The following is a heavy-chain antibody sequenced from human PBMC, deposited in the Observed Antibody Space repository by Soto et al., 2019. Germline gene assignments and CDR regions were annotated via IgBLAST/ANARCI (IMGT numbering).Heavy chain of an antibody. CDR2: ISSSSSYI. CDR3: ARDHGYSSSWSNWFDP. D-gene: IGHD6-13*01. CDR1: GFTFSSYS. V-gene: IGHV3-21*01. Sequence: EVQLVESGGGLVKPGGSLRLSCAASGFTFSSYSMNWVRQDPGKGLEWVSSISSSSSYIYYADSVKGRFTISRDNAKNSLYLQMNSLRAEDTAVYYCARDHGYSSSWSNWFDPWGQGTLVTVSS. J-gene: IGHJ5*02.